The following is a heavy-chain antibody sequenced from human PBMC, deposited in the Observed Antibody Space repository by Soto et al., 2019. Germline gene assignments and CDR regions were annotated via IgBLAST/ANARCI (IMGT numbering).Heavy chain of an antibody. Sequence: EVQLVESGGGLVKPGGSLRLSCAASGFTFSSYTMNWVRQAPGKGLEWVSSISSSSSYIYFADLVKGRFTISRDNSKNTLYLQMNSLRAEDTAVYYCARDQNYDILTYGMDVSGQGTTVTVSS. J-gene: IGHJ6*02. V-gene: IGHV3-21*04. CDR3: ARDQNYDILTYGMDV. CDR2: ISSSSSYI. CDR1: GFTFSSYT. D-gene: IGHD3-9*01.